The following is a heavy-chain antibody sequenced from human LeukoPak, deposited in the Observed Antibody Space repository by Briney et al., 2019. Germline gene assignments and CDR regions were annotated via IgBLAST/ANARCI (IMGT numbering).Heavy chain of an antibody. CDR1: GFTFSSYS. CDR3: ARDSRYGDPDHFDY. Sequence: PGGSLRLSCAASGFTFSSYSMNWVRQAPGKGLEWVSSISSSSSYIYYADSVKGRFTISRDNAKNSLYLQMNSLRAEDTAVYYCARDSRYGDPDHFDYWGQGTLVTVSS. V-gene: IGHV3-21*01. CDR2: ISSSSSYI. D-gene: IGHD4-17*01. J-gene: IGHJ4*02.